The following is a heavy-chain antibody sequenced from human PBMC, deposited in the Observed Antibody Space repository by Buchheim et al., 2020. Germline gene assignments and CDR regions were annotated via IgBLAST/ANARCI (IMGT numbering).Heavy chain of an antibody. CDR2: IYSGGTI. CDR3: ASSSGLYFAY. CDR1: GFTVSSNY. Sequence: EVQLVESGGDLVQPGGSLRLSCAASGFTVSSNYMSWVRQAPGKGLEWVSVIYSGGTIYYADSVKGRFTISRDSSKKNWYFQMSSLRPEDTAVYYCASSSGLYFAYWGQGTL. J-gene: IGHJ4*02. V-gene: IGHV3-66*02. D-gene: IGHD3-22*01.